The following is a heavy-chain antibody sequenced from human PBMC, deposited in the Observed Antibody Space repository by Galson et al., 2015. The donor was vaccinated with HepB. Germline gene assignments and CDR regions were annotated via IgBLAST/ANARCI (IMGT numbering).Heavy chain of an antibody. V-gene: IGHV1-69*13. CDR1: GGTFSSYA. CDR2: IIPIFGTA. CDR3: ARRNSVVAASNWFDP. D-gene: IGHD2-15*01. Sequence: SVKVSCKASGGTFSSYAISWVRQAPGQGLEWMGGIIPIFGTANYAQKFQGRVTITADESTSTAYMELSSLRSEDTAVYYCARRNSVVAASNWFDPWGQGTLVTVSS. J-gene: IGHJ5*02.